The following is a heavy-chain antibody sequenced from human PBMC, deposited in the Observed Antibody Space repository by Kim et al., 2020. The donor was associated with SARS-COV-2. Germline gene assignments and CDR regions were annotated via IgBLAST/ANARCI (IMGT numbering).Heavy chain of an antibody. J-gene: IGHJ6*03. D-gene: IGHD1-26*01. V-gene: IGHV4-59*01. CDR3: ARSSGSYYRNYYYYYMDV. Sequence: KSRVTISVDTSKNQFSLKLSSVTAADTAVYYCARSSGSYYRNYYYYYMDVWGKGTTVTVSS.